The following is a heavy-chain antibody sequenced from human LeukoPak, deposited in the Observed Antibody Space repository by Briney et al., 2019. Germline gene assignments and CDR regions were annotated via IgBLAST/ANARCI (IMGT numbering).Heavy chain of an antibody. CDR2: ISSSGSTI. V-gene: IGHV3-48*03. CDR3: ARDRGSTEFDY. D-gene: IGHD1-26*01. CDR1: GFTFSSYE. Sequence: GGSLRLSCAASGFTFSSYEMNWVRQAPGKGLEWVSYISSSGSTIYYADSVKGRFTISRDNAKNSLYLQMNSLRAEDTAVYYCARDRGSTEFDYWGQGTLVTVSS. J-gene: IGHJ4*02.